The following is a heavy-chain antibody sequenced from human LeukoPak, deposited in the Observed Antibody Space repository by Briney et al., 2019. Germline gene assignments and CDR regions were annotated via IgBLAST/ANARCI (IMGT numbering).Heavy chain of an antibody. Sequence: GGSQRLSWAASGFTFTSYAMSWARHAPGEGREWVANIKQEGSEKYYVDSVKGRFTISRDNAKNSLYLQMNSLRAEDTAVYDCARRGSSWIYYYYYMDVWGKGTTVTVSS. J-gene: IGHJ6*03. D-gene: IGHD6-13*01. CDR3: ARRGSSWIYYYYYMDV. CDR1: GFTFTSYA. CDR2: IKQEGSEK. V-gene: IGHV3-7*01.